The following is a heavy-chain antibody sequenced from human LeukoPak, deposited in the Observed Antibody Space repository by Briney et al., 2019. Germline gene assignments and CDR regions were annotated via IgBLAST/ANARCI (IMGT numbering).Heavy chain of an antibody. V-gene: IGHV3-74*01. Sequence: GGALRLSCAASGFTFSTYWMHWVRQAPGKGRMWVSRLSPDGNSYIYADSVKGRFTVSRDNAKNTLYLEMNSLRADDTAVYYCTRSPSLGGSYWGFDYWGQGTLLTVSS. J-gene: IGHJ4*02. CDR3: TRSPSLGGSYWGFDY. CDR1: GFTFSTYW. D-gene: IGHD1-26*01. CDR2: LSPDGNSY.